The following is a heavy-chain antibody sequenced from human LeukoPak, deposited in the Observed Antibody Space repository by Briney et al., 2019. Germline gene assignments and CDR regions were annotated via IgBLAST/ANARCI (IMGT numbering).Heavy chain of an antibody. V-gene: IGHV3-9*01. CDR1: GFSFDDYA. CDR2: ISWRSGNI. Sequence: PGGSLRLSCAAPGFSFDDYAMHWVRQAPGKGLEWVSGISWRSGNIGYADSVKGRFTISRDNAKNSLSLQMNSLRAEDTALYYCAKASGRYPSDAFDIWGQGTMVTVSS. D-gene: IGHD1-26*01. J-gene: IGHJ3*02. CDR3: AKASGRYPSDAFDI.